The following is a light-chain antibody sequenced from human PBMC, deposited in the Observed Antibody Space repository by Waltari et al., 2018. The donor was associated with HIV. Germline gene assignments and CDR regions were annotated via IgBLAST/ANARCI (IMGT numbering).Light chain of an antibody. J-gene: IGLJ3*02. Sequence: QSVLTQPPSASGTPGQRVTISCSGSSSNIGSSYVYWYQQLPGTAPKPLKYRNNQRPSGVPTGFSGSKSSTSASLAISGLRSEDEAEYYCATWDDSLSGLWVFGGGTKLTVL. V-gene: IGLV1-47*01. CDR1: SSNIGSSY. CDR3: ATWDDSLSGLWV. CDR2: RNN.